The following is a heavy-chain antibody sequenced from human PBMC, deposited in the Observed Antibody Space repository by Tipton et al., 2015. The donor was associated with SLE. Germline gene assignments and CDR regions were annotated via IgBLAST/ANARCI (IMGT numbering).Heavy chain of an antibody. CDR2: ISGSGTRT. J-gene: IGHJ5*02. V-gene: IGHV3-23*01. Sequence: SLRLSCAASGFTFSRHDMSWVRQAPGKGLEWVSAISGSGTRTYYADSVRGRFTIPRDNSKNTMYLQMNSLRAEDTAVYYCAKDESEEVAADWFDPRGQGILVTVSS. D-gene: IGHD5-12*01. CDR3: AKDESEEVAADWFDP. CDR1: GFTFSRHD.